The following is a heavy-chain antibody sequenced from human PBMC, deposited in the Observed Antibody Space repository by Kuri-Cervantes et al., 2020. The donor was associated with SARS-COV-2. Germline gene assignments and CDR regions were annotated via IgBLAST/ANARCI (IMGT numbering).Heavy chain of an antibody. V-gene: IGHV3-23*01. CDR1: GFTVSSNY. Sequence: GGSLRLSCAASGFTVSSNYMSWVRQAPGKGLEWVSAISGSGGSTYYADSVKGRFTISRDNSKNTLYLQMNSLRAEDTAVYYCAKDTLRCSGWCSDYWGQGTLVTVSS. D-gene: IGHD6-19*01. CDR3: AKDTLRCSGWCSDY. CDR2: ISGSGGST. J-gene: IGHJ4*02.